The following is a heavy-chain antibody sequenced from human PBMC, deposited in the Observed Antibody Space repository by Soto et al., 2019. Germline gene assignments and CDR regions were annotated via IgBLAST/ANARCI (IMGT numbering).Heavy chain of an antibody. CDR2: FDPKDGLP. CDR3: ATVVGLGRYYFYA. J-gene: IGHJ5*02. V-gene: IGHV1-24*01. CDR1: GHKVTELS. Sequence: ASVKVSCKVSGHKVTELSIYWMRQSPGTGLECMGGFDPKDGLPVYAQNFEGRVTMTEDASTDTAYLEVENLRSEDTAVYFCATVVGLGRYYFYAWGQGSLVPVSS. D-gene: IGHD3-10*01.